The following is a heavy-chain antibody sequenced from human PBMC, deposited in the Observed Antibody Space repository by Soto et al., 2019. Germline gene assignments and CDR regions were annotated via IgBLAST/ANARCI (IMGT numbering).Heavy chain of an antibody. CDR2: ISGSGTTT. Sequence: PGGSLRLSCAASGFTFNSYAMSWVRQAPGKGLEWVSAISGSGTTTFYADSVKGRFTISRDNSKNTLYLQMNSLRAEDTAVYYCATDSNFNRWYYWGQGTLVTVSS. V-gene: IGHV3-23*01. CDR3: ATDSNFNRWYY. CDR1: GFTFNSYA. J-gene: IGHJ4*02. D-gene: IGHD4-4*01.